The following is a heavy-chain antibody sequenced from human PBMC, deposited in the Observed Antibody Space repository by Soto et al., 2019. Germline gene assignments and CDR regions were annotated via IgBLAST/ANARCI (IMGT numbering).Heavy chain of an antibody. V-gene: IGHV3-23*01. CDR1: GLTFSNYA. CDR3: AKNQERELPRIIDF. J-gene: IGHJ4*02. D-gene: IGHD1-7*01. CDR2: MSGSSSTT. Sequence: GGSLRLSCATSGLTFSNYAMSWVRQAPGGGLEWVSSMSGSSSTTYYADSVRGRFTISRDRSKNTLYLQMSSLRAEDTALYYCAKNQERELPRIIDFWGQGTLVTVSS.